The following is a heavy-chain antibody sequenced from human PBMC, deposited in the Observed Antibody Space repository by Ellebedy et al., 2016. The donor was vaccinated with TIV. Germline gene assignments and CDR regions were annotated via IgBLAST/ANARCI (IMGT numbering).Heavy chain of an antibody. J-gene: IGHJ4*02. CDR3: ASRSGSYPPKIDY. CDR1: AFTFSSYA. D-gene: IGHD3-10*01. Sequence: GGSLRLSXAASAFTFSSYAMNWVRQAPGKGLEWVSAISGSGGSTYYADSVKGRFTISRGNSKNTLYLQMNSLRAEDTAVYYCASRSGSYPPKIDYWGQGTLVTVSS. V-gene: IGHV3-23*01. CDR2: ISGSGGST.